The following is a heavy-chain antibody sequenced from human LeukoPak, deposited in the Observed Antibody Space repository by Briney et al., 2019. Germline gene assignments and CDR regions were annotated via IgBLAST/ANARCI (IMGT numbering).Heavy chain of an antibody. V-gene: IGHV3-66*02. Sequence: GGSLRLSCAASGFTVISNYMSWVRQAPGKGLEWVSVIYSGGSTYYADSVKARFTISRDNSKNTLYLQMNSLRAEDTAVYYCARIAYDILTGYSSPHQGANWFDPWGQGTLVTVSS. D-gene: IGHD3-9*01. CDR1: GFTVISNY. CDR2: IYSGGST. J-gene: IGHJ5*02. CDR3: ARIAYDILTGYSSPHQGANWFDP.